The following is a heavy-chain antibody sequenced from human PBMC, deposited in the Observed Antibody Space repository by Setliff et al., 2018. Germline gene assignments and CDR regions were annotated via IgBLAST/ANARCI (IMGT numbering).Heavy chain of an antibody. CDR2: IYSSGTT. D-gene: IGHD3-3*01. J-gene: IGHJ6*03. Sequence: SETLSLTCTVSGGSISSGSYYWSWIRQPAGKGLEWIGNIYSSGTTKYNPSLKSRVTISVDTSKRQFSLNLLSVTAADTAVYYCARMSRYSELWSGYAEDYYSSYIDVWGTGATVTVSS. V-gene: IGHV4-61*09. CDR1: GGSISSGSYY. CDR3: ARMSRYSELWSGYAEDYYSSYIDV.